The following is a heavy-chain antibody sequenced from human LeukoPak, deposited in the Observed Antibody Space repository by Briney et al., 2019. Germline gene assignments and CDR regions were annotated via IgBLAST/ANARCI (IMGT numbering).Heavy chain of an antibody. V-gene: IGHV3-21*01. J-gene: IGHJ4*02. CDR1: GFTFSDYS. D-gene: IGHD3-22*01. Sequence: GGSLRLSCAASGFTFSDYSMNWVRQAPGKGLEWVASVNTVSSYIYYADSMRGRFTISRDNAKNSLFLQMNSLRAEDTAVYYCARLGRNSDRSDFFYYYDHWGQGTLVTVSS. CDR2: VNTVSSYI. CDR3: ARLGRNSDRSDFFYYYDH.